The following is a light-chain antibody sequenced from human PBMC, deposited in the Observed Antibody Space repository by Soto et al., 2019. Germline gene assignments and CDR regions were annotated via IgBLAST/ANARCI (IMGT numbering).Light chain of an antibody. CDR3: QQRYTWVS. J-gene: IGKJ4*01. CDR2: DAC. CDR1: QNINTC. Sequence: EIVLTQSPATLSLSPGERATLSCRASQNINTCLAWFQQRPGLAPRLLIYDACNRATGIPARFSGSGSGTDFTLTISNLEPEDFAIYYCQQRYTWVSFGGGTKVEIK. V-gene: IGKV3-11*01.